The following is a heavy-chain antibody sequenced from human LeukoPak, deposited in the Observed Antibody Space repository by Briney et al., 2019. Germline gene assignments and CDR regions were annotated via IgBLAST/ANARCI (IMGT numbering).Heavy chain of an antibody. CDR2: SNPAGGGT. CDR3: ARGGSSSFVPSYYYYYYMDV. J-gene: IGHJ6*03. Sequence: ASVKVSCKASGGTFSSYAISWVRQAPGQGLEWLGWSNPAGGGTNYAQNFQGRVTITRNTSISTAYMELSSLRSEDTAVYYCARGGSSSFVPSYYYYYYMDVWGKGTTVTVSS. CDR1: GGTFSSYA. V-gene: IGHV1-8*03. D-gene: IGHD6-6*01.